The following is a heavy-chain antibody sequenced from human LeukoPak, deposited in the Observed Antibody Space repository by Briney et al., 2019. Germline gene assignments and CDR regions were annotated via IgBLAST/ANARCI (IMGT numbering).Heavy chain of an antibody. D-gene: IGHD3-3*01. CDR2: IIPIFGTA. J-gene: IGHJ6*02. CDR3: ARDHRSGAIFGVVPRDHYGMDV. CDR1: GGTFSSYA. Sequence: SVKVSCKASGGTFSSYAISWARQAPGQGLEWMGGIIPIFGTANYAQKFQGRVTITTDESTSTAYMELSSLRSEDTAVYYCARDHRSGAIFGVVPRDHYGMDVWGQGTTVTVSS. V-gene: IGHV1-69*05.